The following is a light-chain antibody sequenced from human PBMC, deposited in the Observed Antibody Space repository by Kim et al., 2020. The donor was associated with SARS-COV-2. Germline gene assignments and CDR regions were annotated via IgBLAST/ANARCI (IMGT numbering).Light chain of an antibody. CDR1: SLRSYY. J-gene: IGLJ1*01. Sequence: ALGRTVRITCQRDSLRSYYASWYQQKPGQAPVLVIYGKNNRPSGIPDRFSGSSSGNTASLTITGAQAEDEADYYCNSRDSSGNHYVFGTGTKVTVL. CDR3: NSRDSSGNHYV. V-gene: IGLV3-19*01. CDR2: GKN.